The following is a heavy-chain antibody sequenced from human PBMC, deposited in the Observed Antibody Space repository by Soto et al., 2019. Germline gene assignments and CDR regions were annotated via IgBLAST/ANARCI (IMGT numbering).Heavy chain of an antibody. D-gene: IGHD6-6*01. CDR3: AKSIAARPSYYYYGMDV. CDR2: ISYDGSNK. Sequence: GGSLRLSCAASGFTFSSYGMHWVRQAPGKGLEWVAVISYDGSNKYYADSVKGRFTISRDNSKNTLYLQMNSLRAEDTAVYYCAKSIAARPSYYYYGMDVWGQGTTVTVSS. V-gene: IGHV3-30*18. J-gene: IGHJ6*02. CDR1: GFTFSSYG.